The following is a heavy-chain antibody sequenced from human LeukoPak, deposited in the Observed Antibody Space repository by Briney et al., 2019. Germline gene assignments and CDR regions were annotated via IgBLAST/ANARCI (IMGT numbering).Heavy chain of an antibody. J-gene: IGHJ4*02. CDR2: ISGSGGST. Sequence: GGSLRLSCAASGFTFSSYAMSWVRQAPGKGLEWVSAISGSGGSTYYADSVKGRFTISRDNSKNTLYLQMNSLRAEDTAVYYFAKDGGLWVSAHWGDSWGRGTLVTVSS. CDR1: GFTFSSYA. D-gene: IGHD7-27*01. V-gene: IGHV3-23*01. CDR3: AKDGGLWVSAHWGDS.